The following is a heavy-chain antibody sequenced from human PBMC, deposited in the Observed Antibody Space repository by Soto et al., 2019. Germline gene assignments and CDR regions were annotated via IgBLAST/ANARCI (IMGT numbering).Heavy chain of an antibody. CDR2: INAGNGNT. CDR1: GYTFTSYA. V-gene: IGHV1-3*01. CDR3: ARDSIAARTYYYGMDV. J-gene: IGHJ6*02. D-gene: IGHD6-6*01. Sequence: GASVKVSCKATGYTFTSYAMHWVRQAPGQRLEWMGWINAGNGNTKYSQKFQGRVTITRDTSASTAYMELSSLRSEDTAVYYCARDSIAARTYYYGMDVWGQGTTVTVSS.